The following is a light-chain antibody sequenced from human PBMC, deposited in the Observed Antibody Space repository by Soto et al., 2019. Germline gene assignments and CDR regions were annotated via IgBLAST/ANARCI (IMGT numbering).Light chain of an antibody. V-gene: IGLV2-14*01. CDR1: SSDVGGYNY. Sequence: QSALTQPASVSGSPGQSITISCTGTSSDVGGYNYVSWYQQHPGKAPKLMIYAVSNQHSGVSNRFSGSKSGNTASLTISGLRAEDEDDYYCSSYTSSSTLLFGGGTKLTVL. CDR2: AVS. CDR3: SSYTSSSTLL. J-gene: IGLJ2*01.